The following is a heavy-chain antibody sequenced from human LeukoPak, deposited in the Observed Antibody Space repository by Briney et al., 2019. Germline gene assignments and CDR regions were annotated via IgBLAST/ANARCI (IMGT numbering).Heavy chain of an antibody. V-gene: IGHV1-69*05. CDR2: TIPTFGTA. Sequence: SVNVTCKTTAGTFSSYALSRVRQAPGHGLKWIGATIPTFGTANYAQKFPGRATINTDESTSTAYMELSSLRSEDTAVYYCARGAPALLDYWGQGTLVTVSS. CDR1: AGTFSSYA. J-gene: IGHJ4*02. CDR3: ARGAPALLDY.